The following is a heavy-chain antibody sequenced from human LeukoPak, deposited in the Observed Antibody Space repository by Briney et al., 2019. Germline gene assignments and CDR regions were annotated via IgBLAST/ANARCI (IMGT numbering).Heavy chain of an antibody. Sequence: GGSLRLSCAASGFTFSSYAMSWVRQAPGKGLEWVSAISGSGGSTYYADSVKGRFTISRDNSKNTLYLQMNSLRAEDTAVYYCAKDPSIVVVPAAKFDYWGRGTLVTVSS. V-gene: IGHV3-23*01. CDR1: GFTFSSYA. J-gene: IGHJ4*02. CDR2: ISGSGGST. CDR3: AKDPSIVVVPAAKFDY. D-gene: IGHD2-2*01.